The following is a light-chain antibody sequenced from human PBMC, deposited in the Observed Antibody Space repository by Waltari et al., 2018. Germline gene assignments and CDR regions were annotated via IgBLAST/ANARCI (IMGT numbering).Light chain of an antibody. CDR1: SCSVPPGNY. CDR2: STN. J-gene: IGLJ3*02. Sequence: QTVVTQEPSFSVSPGGTVTLTCGLTSCSVPPGNYPRWYQQTPGQAPRTLIYSTNTRSSGVPDRFSGSILGNKAALTITGAQAEDESDYYCVLYMGSGIAWVFGGGTKLTVL. CDR3: VLYMGSGIAWV. V-gene: IGLV8-61*01.